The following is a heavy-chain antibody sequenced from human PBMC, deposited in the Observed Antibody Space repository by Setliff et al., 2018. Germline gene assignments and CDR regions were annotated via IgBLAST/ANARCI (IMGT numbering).Heavy chain of an antibody. J-gene: IGHJ4*02. V-gene: IGHV3-23*01. CDR2: ISGSGGNT. CDR3: AKDTGYYFDY. CDR1: GFTFSSFA. Sequence: GGSLRLSCAASGFTFSSFAMSWVRQGPGKGLEWVSGISGSGGNTYYADSVKGRFTISRDNSKNKLYLQMNSLRGEDTAVYYCAKDTGYYFDYWGQGTLVTVSS. D-gene: IGHD4-4*01.